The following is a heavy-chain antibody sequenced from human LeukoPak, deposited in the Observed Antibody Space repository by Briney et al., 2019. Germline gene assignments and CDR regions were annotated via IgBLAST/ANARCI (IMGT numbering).Heavy chain of an antibody. CDR1: GFTFSSYA. Sequence: GGSLRLSCAASGFTFSSYAMHWVRQAPGKGLEYVSAISSNGGSTYYADSVKGRFTISRDNSKNTLYLQMSSLRAEDTAVYYCVKGPTYDYVWGSLPGDYWGQGTLVTVSS. V-gene: IGHV3-64D*06. D-gene: IGHD3-16*01. CDR2: ISSNGGST. J-gene: IGHJ4*02. CDR3: VKGPTYDYVWGSLPGDY.